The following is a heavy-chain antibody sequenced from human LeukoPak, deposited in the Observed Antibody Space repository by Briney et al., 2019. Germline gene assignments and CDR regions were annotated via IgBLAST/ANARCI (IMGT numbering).Heavy chain of an antibody. CDR3: AREGDCSSTSCPFDY. D-gene: IGHD2-2*01. V-gene: IGHV4-59*01. CDR2: IYYSGST. J-gene: IGHJ4*02. Sequence: SETLSLTCTVSGGXIXSYYWXXIRXPPGKGLEWIGYIYYSGSTNYNPSLKSRVTISVDTSKNQFSLKLSSVTAADTAVYYCAREGDCSSTSCPFDYWGQGTLVTVSS. CDR1: GGXIXSYY.